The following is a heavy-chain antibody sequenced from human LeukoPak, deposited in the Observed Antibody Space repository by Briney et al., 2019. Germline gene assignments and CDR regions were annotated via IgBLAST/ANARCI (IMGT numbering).Heavy chain of an antibody. V-gene: IGHV1-69*04. J-gene: IGHJ5*02. CDR2: IIPILGIA. CDR1: GGTFSSYA. CDR3: ARGNELLGGFNWFDP. D-gene: IGHD1-7*01. Sequence: ASVKVSCKASGGTFSSYAISWVRQAPGQGLEWMGRIIPILGIANYAQKFQGRVTITADESTSTAYMELSSLRSEDTAVYYCARGNELLGGFNWFDPWGQGTLVTVSS.